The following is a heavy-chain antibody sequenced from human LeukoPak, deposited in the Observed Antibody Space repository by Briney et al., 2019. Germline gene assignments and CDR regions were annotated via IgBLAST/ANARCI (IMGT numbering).Heavy chain of an antibody. CDR3: ASLLGSWYYYYYGMDV. CDR1: GGSFSGYY. Sequence: SETLSLTCAVYGGSFSGYYWSWIRQPPGKGLEWIGEINHSGSTNYNPSLKSRVTISVDTSKNQFSLKLSSVTAADTAVYYRASLLGSWYYYYYGMDVWGQGTTVTVSS. J-gene: IGHJ6*02. D-gene: IGHD6-13*01. CDR2: INHSGST. V-gene: IGHV4-34*01.